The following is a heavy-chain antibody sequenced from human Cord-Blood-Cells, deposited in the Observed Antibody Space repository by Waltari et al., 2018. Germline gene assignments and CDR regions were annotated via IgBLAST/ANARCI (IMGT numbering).Heavy chain of an antibody. CDR1: GGSLSRSSYT. Sequence: QLQLQESGPGLVKPSETLSLTRTVSGGSLSRSSYTWAWIGQPPGKGLEWIGSIYYSGGTYYNPSLKSRVTISVDTSKNQFSLKLSSVTAADTAVYYCARHDCSSTSCYWYFDLWGRGTLVTVSS. CDR3: ARHDCSSTSCYWYFDL. CDR2: IYYSGGT. V-gene: IGHV4-39*01. J-gene: IGHJ2*01. D-gene: IGHD2-2*01.